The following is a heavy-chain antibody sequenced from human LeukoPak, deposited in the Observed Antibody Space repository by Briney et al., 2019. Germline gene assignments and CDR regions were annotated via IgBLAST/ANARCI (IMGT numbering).Heavy chain of an antibody. CDR3: ARVVGLTGYSSNWYSGYYYYMDV. CDR1: GYTLTELS. V-gene: IGHV1-24*01. J-gene: IGHJ6*03. D-gene: IGHD6-13*01. Sequence: GASVKVSCKVSGYTLTELSMHWVRQAPGKGPEWMGRFDPEDGDTIYAQKFQDRVTITADKSTSTAYMKLSSLRSEDTAVYFCARVVGLTGYSSNWYSGYYYYMDVWGKGTTVTVSS. CDR2: FDPEDGDT.